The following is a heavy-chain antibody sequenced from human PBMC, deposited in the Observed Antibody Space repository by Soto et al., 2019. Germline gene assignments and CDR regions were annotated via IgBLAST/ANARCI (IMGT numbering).Heavy chain of an antibody. CDR2: LYSGGTT. CDR3: ARGLYDSGSFYFDF. Sequence: VQLLESGGGLVKPGGSLRLSCAASGFIFRDFYMIWVRQAPGKGLEWVSILYSGGTTYYADSVKGRFTISRDTSENTLYLQMNSLRAEDTAVYYCARGLYDSGSFYFDFWGQGTLVTVSS. CDR1: GFIFRDFY. D-gene: IGHD3-10*01. V-gene: IGHV3-66*01. J-gene: IGHJ4*02.